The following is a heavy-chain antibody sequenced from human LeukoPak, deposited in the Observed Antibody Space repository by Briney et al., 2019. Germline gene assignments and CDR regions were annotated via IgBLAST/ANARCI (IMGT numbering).Heavy chain of an antibody. Sequence: ASVRVCSKAAGYIFTSYYMNWVRQSARHRLECMGIINPSGGITSYAQKFQGRVTMTSDTSTSTVYMELSSLRSEDTAVYYCASLSVPYYYYGMDVWGQGTTVTVSS. CDR3: ASLSVPYYYYGMDV. D-gene: IGHD6-6*01. CDR1: GYIFTSYY. V-gene: IGHV1-46*01. J-gene: IGHJ6*02. CDR2: INPSGGIT.